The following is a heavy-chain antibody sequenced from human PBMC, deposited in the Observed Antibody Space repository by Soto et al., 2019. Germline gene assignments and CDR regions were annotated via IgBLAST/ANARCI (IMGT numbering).Heavy chain of an antibody. D-gene: IGHD6-13*01. CDR2: ISYDGSNK. CDR3: AKIGYSNRDY. J-gene: IGHJ4*02. Sequence: PWGSLRLSCAASGFTFSSYGMHWVRQAPGKGLEWVAVISYDGSNKYYADSVKGRFTISRDNSKNTLYLQMNSLRAEDTAVYYCAKIGYSNRDYWGQGTLVTVSS. CDR1: GFTFSSYG. V-gene: IGHV3-30*18.